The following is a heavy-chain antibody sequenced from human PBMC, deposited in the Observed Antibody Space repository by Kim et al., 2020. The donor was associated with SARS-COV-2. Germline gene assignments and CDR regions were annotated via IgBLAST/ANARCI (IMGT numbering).Heavy chain of an antibody. CDR1: GFTFSSYA. CDR3: AATGSSGWYYYGMDV. J-gene: IGHJ6*02. Sequence: GGSLRLSCAASGFTFSSYAMSWVRQAPGKGLEWVSAISGSGGSTYYADSVKGRFTISRDNSKNTLYLQMNSLRAEDTAVYYCAATGSSGWYYYGMDVWGQGTTVTVSS. V-gene: IGHV3-23*01. CDR2: ISGSGGST. D-gene: IGHD6-19*01.